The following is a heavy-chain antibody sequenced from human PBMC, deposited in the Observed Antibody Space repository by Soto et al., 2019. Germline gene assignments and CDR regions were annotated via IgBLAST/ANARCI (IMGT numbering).Heavy chain of an antibody. D-gene: IGHD3-10*01. Sequence: TSETLSLTCAVSGGSISSGGYSWSWIRQPPGKGLEWIGSIYYSGSTYYNPSLKSRVTISVDTSKNQFSLKLSSVTAADTAVYYCARRSRGYYFDYWGQGTLVTVSS. CDR3: ARRSRGYYFDY. CDR2: IYYSGST. V-gene: IGHV4-39*01. J-gene: IGHJ4*02. CDR1: GGSISSGGYS.